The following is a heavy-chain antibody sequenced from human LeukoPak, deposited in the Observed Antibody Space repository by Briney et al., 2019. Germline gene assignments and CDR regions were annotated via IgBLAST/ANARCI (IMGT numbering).Heavy chain of an antibody. J-gene: IGHJ4*02. D-gene: IGHD3-22*01. CDR2: ISGSGGST. Sequence: GGSLRLPCAASGFTFSSYAMSWVRQAPGKGLEWVSAISGSGGSTYYADSVKGRFTISRDNSKNTLYLQMNSLRAEDTAVYYCAKDLTMIVVVSVDYWGQGTLVTVSS. V-gene: IGHV3-23*01. CDR1: GFTFSSYA. CDR3: AKDLTMIVVVSVDY.